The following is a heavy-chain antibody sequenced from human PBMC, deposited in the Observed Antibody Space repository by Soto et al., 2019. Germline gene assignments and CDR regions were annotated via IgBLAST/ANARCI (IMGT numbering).Heavy chain of an antibody. CDR3: ARELRSLASPLDF. CDR1: GYMFTDYY. Sequence: VHLVQSATEVKKPGASVKVSCKASGYMFTDYYIYWVRQAPGHGLEWVGWINPRTGFTNYAQKLQFRVTMTRVTSTDTVYLELSTLRSDDTAVYYCARELRSLASPLDFWGQGTLVTVSS. V-gene: IGHV1-2*02. CDR2: INPRTGFT. J-gene: IGHJ4*02. D-gene: IGHD1-26*01.